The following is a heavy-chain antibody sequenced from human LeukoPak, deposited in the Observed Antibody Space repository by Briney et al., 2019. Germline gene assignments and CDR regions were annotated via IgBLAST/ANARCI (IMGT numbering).Heavy chain of an antibody. V-gene: IGHV3-21*06. CDR3: VRDTYDILTGYYKWAFDI. J-gene: IGHJ3*02. CDR1: GFTFSSYT. D-gene: IGHD3-9*01. Sequence: PGGSLRLSCAASGFTFSSYTMNWVRQAPGKGLEWVSSISSSSSYKYYADSVKGRFTISRDNAKNSLYLQMNSLRAEDTAVYYCVRDTYDILTGYYKWAFDIWGQGTMVTVSS. CDR2: ISSSSSYK.